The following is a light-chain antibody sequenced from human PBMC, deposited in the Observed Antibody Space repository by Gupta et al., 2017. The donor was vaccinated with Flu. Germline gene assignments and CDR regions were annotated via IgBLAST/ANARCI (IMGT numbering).Light chain of an antibody. J-gene: IGKJ2*03. CDR2: AAS. V-gene: IGKV1-39*01. CDR3: QQSYSTSPS. CDR1: QHISSY. Sequence: DIQMTQSSSSLSASLGDRVTITCRASQHISSYLNWYQQKPGKARKLLIYAASSLQSGVPSRFSGSGSGTDFTLIISSLQPEDFATYYCQQSYSTSPSFGQGTKLEIK.